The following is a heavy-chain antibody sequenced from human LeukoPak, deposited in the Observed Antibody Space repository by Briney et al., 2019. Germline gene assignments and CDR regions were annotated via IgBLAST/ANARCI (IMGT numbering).Heavy chain of an antibody. Sequence: SETLSLTCTVSGGSISSSSYYWGWIRQPPGKGLEWIGSIYYSGSTYYNPSPKSRVTISVDTSKNQFSLKLSSVTAADTAVYYCARDGSSAYYYYGMDVWGQGTTVTVSS. CDR2: IYYSGST. CDR3: ARDGSSAYYYYGMDV. D-gene: IGHD6-19*01. V-gene: IGHV4-39*07. J-gene: IGHJ6*02. CDR1: GGSISSSSYY.